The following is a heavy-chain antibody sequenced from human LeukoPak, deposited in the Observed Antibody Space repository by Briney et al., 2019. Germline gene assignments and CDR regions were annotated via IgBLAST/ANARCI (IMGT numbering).Heavy chain of an antibody. Sequence: GGSLRLSCAASGFTFSTYAMSWVRQAPGKGLEWVSAISSSGGSTYYADSVKGRFTISRDNSKNTLYLQMNSLRAEDTAVYYCAKDLEPGTIFDYWGQGTLVTVSS. D-gene: IGHD1-1*01. J-gene: IGHJ4*02. CDR3: AKDLEPGTIFDY. CDR1: GFTFSTYA. CDR2: ISSSGGST. V-gene: IGHV3-23*01.